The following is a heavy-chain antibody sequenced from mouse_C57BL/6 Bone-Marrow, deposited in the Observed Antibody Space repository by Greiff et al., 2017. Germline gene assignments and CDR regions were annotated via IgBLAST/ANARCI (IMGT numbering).Heavy chain of an antibody. CDR1: GFSLTSYG. D-gene: IGHD2-5*01. Sequence: VQLQESGPGLVAPSQSLSITCTVSGFSLTSYGVHWVRQPPGKGLEWLVVIWSDGSTNYNSALKSRLSISKDNSKSQVFLKMNSLQTDDTAMYYCARHAYYSNYDYAMDYWGQGTSVTVSS. CDR2: IWSDGST. V-gene: IGHV2-6-1*01. J-gene: IGHJ4*01. CDR3: ARHAYYSNYDYAMDY.